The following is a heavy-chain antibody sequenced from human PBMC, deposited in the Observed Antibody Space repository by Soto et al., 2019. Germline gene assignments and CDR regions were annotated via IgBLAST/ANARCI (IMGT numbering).Heavy chain of an antibody. CDR1: GGSISSGGYS. D-gene: IGHD1-20*01. Sequence: SETLSLTCAVSGGSISSGGYSWSWIRQPPGKGLEWIGYIYHSGSTYYNPSLKSRVTISVDRSKNQFSLKLSSVTAADTAVYYCASEGRGYNAFDIWGQGTMVTVSS. J-gene: IGHJ3*02. CDR2: IYHSGST. V-gene: IGHV4-30-2*01. CDR3: ASEGRGYNAFDI.